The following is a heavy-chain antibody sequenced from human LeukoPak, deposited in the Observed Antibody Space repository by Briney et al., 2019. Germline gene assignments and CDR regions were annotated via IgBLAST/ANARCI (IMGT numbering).Heavy chain of an antibody. CDR2: IKQDGSET. CDR1: GFTFSNYW. Sequence: GESLRLSCAASGFTFSNYWMSWVRQAPGKGLEWVANIKQDGSETYYVDSVKGRFTISRDNAKNSLFLQMNSLTAEDTAVYYCARKGGTRCPLNYWGQVTLVTVSS. J-gene: IGHJ4*02. D-gene: IGHD2-8*01. V-gene: IGHV3-7*01. CDR3: ARKGGTRCPLNY.